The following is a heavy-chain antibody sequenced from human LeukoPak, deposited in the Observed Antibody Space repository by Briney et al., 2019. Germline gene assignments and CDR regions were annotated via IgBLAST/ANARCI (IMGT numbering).Heavy chain of an antibody. CDR1: GFTFSSYA. D-gene: IGHD2-2*01. V-gene: IGHV3-30-3*01. J-gene: IGHJ4*02. CDR2: ISYDGSNK. Sequence: GGSLRLSCAASGFTFSSYAMHWVRQAPGKGLEWVAVISYDGSNKYYADSVKGRFTISRDNSKNTLYLQMNSLRAEDTAVYYCARDFQVPAATFDYWGRGTLVTVSS. CDR3: ARDFQVPAATFDY.